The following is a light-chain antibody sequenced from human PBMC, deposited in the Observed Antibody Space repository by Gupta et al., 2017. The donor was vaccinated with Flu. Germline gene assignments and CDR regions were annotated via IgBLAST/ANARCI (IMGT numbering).Light chain of an antibody. CDR3: QAWDSNTGV. Sequence: SYELTQPPSVPVPPGQTDTIACAGDALGDKIVSWYRQKSGRSPDLVIYHDDKRPAGIPERFSGSNSGNTATLTVSGAQAMDEADYYCQAWDSNTGVFGGGTKLTVL. V-gene: IGLV3-1*01. CDR1: ALGDKI. CDR2: HDD. J-gene: IGLJ3*02.